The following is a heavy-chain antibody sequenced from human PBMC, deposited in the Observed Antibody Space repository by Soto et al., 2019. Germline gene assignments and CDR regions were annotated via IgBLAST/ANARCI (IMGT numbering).Heavy chain of an antibody. D-gene: IGHD3-3*01. CDR3: ARESSTYYDFWSGYYTNWFDP. CDR2: INAGNGNT. CDR1: GYTFTSYA. J-gene: IGHJ5*02. V-gene: IGHV1-3*01. Sequence: QVQLVQSGAEVKKPGASVKVSCKASGYTFTSYAMHCVRQAPGQRLEWMGWINAGNGNTKYSQKFQGRVTITRDTAASTAYMELSSLRSEDTAVYYCARESSTYYDFWSGYYTNWFDPWGQGTLVTVSS.